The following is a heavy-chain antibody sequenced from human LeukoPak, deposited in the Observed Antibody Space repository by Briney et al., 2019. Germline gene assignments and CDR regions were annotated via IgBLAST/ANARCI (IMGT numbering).Heavy chain of an antibody. Sequence: SETLSLTCTVSGGSISSSSYYWGWIRQPPGKGLEWIGSIYYSGSTYYNPSLKSRVTISVDTSKNQFSLKLSSVTAADTAVYYCARVAAAADIDYWGQGTLVTVSP. D-gene: IGHD6-13*01. CDR2: IYYSGST. V-gene: IGHV4-39*01. CDR1: GGSISSSSYY. CDR3: ARVAAAADIDY. J-gene: IGHJ4*02.